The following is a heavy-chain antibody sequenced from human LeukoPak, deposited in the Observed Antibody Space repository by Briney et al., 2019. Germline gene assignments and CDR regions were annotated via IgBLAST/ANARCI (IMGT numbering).Heavy chain of an antibody. J-gene: IGHJ3*02. CDR2: ISSSGSTI. CDR1: GFTFSDYY. Sequence: GGSLRLSCAASGFTFSDYYMSWIRQAPGKGLEWVSYISSSGSTIYYADSVKGRFTISRDNATNSLYLQMNSLRAEDTAVYYCARLITYYDILTGYYPGAFDIWGQGTMVTVSS. CDR3: ARLITYYDILTGYYPGAFDI. V-gene: IGHV3-11*01. D-gene: IGHD3-9*01.